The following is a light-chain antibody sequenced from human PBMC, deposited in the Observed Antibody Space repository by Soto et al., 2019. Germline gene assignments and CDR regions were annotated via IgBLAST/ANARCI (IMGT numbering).Light chain of an antibody. CDR1: SGDVGLYTY. CDR3: SSFTGRSPPVV. CDR2: EVS. V-gene: IGLV2-14*01. J-gene: IGLJ1*01. Sequence: QSALTQPASVSGSPGQSSTISCTGTSGDVGLYTYVSWYQQHPGKVPKLMIYEVSDRPSGVSNRFSGSKSGNTASLTISDLQAEDEADYYCSSFTGRSPPVVFGSGTKV.